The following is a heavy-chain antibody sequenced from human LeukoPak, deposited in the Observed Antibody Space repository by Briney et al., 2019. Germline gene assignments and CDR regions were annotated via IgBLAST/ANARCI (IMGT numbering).Heavy chain of an antibody. J-gene: IGHJ6*02. D-gene: IGHD4-17*01. CDR2: ISYDGSNK. V-gene: IGHV3-30*18. Sequence: PGGSLRLSCAASGFTFSSYGKHWVRQAPGKGLEWVAVISYDGSNKYYADSVKGRFTISRDNSKNTLYLQMNSLRAEDTAVYYCAKSTVTDYYYYGMDVWGQGTTVTVSS. CDR1: GFTFSSYG. CDR3: AKSTVTDYYYYGMDV.